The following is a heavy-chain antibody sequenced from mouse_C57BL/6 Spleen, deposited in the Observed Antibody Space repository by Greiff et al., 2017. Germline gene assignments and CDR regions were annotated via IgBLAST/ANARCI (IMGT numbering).Heavy chain of an antibody. CDR1: GYAFSSSW. V-gene: IGHV1-82*01. CDR2: IYPGDGDT. D-gene: IGHD3-3*01. J-gene: IGHJ2*01. Sequence: VQLQESGPELVKPGASVKISCKASGYAFSSSWMNWVKQRPGKGLEWIGRIYPGDGDTNYNGKFKGKATLTADKSASAAYMQLSSLTSEDSAVDVCARGGTGDYLDYWGQGTTLTVSS. CDR3: ARGGTGDYLDY.